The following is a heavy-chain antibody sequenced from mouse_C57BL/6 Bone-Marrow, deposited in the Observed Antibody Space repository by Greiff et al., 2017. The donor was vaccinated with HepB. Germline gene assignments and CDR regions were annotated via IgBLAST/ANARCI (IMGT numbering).Heavy chain of an antibody. CDR1: GFTFSSYG. CDR2: ISSGGSYT. CDR3: ARRGLLRYGWYFDV. V-gene: IGHV5-6*02. J-gene: IGHJ1*03. Sequence: EVMLVESGGDLVKPGGSLKLSCAASGFTFSSYGMSWVRQTPDKRLEWVATISSGGSYTYYPDSVKGRFNISRDNAKNTLYLQMSSLKSEDTAMYYCARRGLLRYGWYFDVWGTGTTVTVSS. D-gene: IGHD1-1*01.